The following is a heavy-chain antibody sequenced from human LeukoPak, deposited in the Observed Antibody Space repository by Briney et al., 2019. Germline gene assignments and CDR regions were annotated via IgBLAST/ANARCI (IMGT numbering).Heavy chain of an antibody. CDR2: ISYDGSNK. D-gene: IGHD2-2*01. Sequence: GGCVRLSCAASGFTFSGYGMHWVRQAPGKGLEWVAVISYDGSNKYYADSVKGRFTISRDNSKNTLYLQMNSLRAEDTAVYYCAKAQLIVVVPAAIDYWGQGTLVTVSS. CDR1: GFTFSGYG. V-gene: IGHV3-30*18. CDR3: AKAQLIVVVPAAIDY. J-gene: IGHJ4*02.